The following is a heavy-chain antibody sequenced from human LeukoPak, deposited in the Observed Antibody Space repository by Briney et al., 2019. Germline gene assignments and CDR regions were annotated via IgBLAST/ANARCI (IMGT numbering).Heavy chain of an antibody. CDR2: IYYSGST. D-gene: IGHD3-22*01. CDR1: GGSISTRSYY. J-gene: IGHJ4*02. CDR3: ASQYYYDSSGYYHY. Sequence: SETLSLTCTVSGGSISTRSYYWGWIRQPPGKGLEWIGNIYYSGSTYYNPSLKSRVTISVDTSKNQFSLKLSSVTAADTAVYYCASQYYYDSSGYYHYWGQGTLVTVSS. V-gene: IGHV4-39*01.